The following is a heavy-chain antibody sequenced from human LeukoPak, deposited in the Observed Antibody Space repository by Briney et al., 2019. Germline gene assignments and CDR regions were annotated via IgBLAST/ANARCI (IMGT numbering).Heavy chain of an antibody. D-gene: IGHD4-17*01. Sequence: KPTETLSLTCTVSGGSISSGGYSWSWIRQHPGKGLEWIGYIYYSGSTYYNPSLKSRVTISVDTSKNQFSLKLSSVTAADTAVYYCARLLHPRTTADYWGQGTLVTVSS. V-gene: IGHV4-31*03. J-gene: IGHJ4*02. CDR3: ARLLHPRTTADY. CDR2: IYYSGST. CDR1: GGSISSGGYS.